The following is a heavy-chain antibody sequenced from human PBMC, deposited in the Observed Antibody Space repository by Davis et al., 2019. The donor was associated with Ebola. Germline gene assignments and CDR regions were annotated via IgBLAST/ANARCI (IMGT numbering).Heavy chain of an antibody. J-gene: IGHJ4*02. CDR2: ISGSAGNS. CDR3: AKVRSYQLLRPYFDS. V-gene: IGHV3-23*01. CDR1: GGSISSTD. D-gene: IGHD2-2*01. Sequence: ETLSLTCAVSGGSISSTDWWSWVRQSPGKGLEWVSVISGSAGNSYYADAVKGRFTISRDNSKNTLYLQMTSLGAEDTAKYFCAKVRSYQLLRPYFDSWGQGSLVTVSS.